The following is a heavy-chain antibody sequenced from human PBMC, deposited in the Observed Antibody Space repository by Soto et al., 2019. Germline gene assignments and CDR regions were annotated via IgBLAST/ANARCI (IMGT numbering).Heavy chain of an antibody. D-gene: IGHD5-18*01. CDR1: GFTFSSYA. V-gene: IGHV3-30-3*01. CDR3: ARESDTAMAHYGMDV. CDR2: ISYDGSNK. J-gene: IGHJ6*02. Sequence: QVQLVESGGGVVQPGRSLRLSCAASGFTFSSYAMHWVRQAPGKGLEWVAVISYDGSNKYYADSVKGRFTISRDNSKNTLYLQMKSLRAEDTAVYYCARESDTAMAHYGMDVWGQGTTVTVSS.